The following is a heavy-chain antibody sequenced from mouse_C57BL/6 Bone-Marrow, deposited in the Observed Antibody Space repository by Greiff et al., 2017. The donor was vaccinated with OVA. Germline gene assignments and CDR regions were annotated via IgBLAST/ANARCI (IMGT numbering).Heavy chain of an antibody. V-gene: IGHV5-17*01. Sequence: EVQLVESGGGLVKPGGSLKLSCAASGFTFSDYGMHWVRQAPEKGLEWVAYISSGSSTIYYADTVKGRFTISRDNAKNTLFLQMTSLRSEDTAMYYCARGVYGSSPYWYFDVWGTGTTVTVSS. CDR2: ISSGSSTI. D-gene: IGHD1-1*01. CDR1: GFTFSDYG. CDR3: ARGVYGSSPYWYFDV. J-gene: IGHJ1*03.